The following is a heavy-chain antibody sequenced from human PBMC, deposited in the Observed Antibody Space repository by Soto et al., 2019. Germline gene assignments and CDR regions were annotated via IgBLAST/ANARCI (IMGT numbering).Heavy chain of an antibody. J-gene: IGHJ4*02. CDR3: ARDGRYYDFWSGAFDY. CDR1: GGTFSSYA. D-gene: IGHD3-3*01. CDR2: IIPILGTA. V-gene: IGHV1-69*01. Sequence: QVQLVQSGAEVKKPGSSVKVSCKASGGTFSSYAISWVRQAPGQGLEWMGGIIPILGTANYPQKFQGRVTITADEATSTAYMELSSLRSEDTAVYYCARDGRYYDFWSGAFDYWGQGTLVTVSS.